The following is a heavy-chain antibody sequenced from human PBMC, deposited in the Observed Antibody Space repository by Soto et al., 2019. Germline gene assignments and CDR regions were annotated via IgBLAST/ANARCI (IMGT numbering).Heavy chain of an antibody. CDR1: GFTFSSYG. D-gene: IGHD1-7*01. CDR2: ISYDGSNK. V-gene: IGHV3-30*18. Sequence: QVQLVESGGGVVQPGRSLRLSCAASGFTFSSYGMHWVRQAPGKGLEWVAVISYDGSNKYYADSVKGRFTISRDNSKNTLYLQMNSLRAEDTAVYYCAKGNWNYEELDYWGQGTLVTVSS. J-gene: IGHJ4*02. CDR3: AKGNWNYEELDY.